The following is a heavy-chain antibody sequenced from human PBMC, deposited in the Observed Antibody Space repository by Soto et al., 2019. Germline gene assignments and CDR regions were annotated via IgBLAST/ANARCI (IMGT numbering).Heavy chain of an antibody. J-gene: IGHJ4*02. CDR2: ISGSGGST. CDR3: AKDGYYYPEGFDY. V-gene: IGHV3-23*01. Sequence: EMQLLESGGGLVQPGGSLRLSCAASGFSFNNYALSWVRQAPGKGLEWVSGISGSGGSTSSADSVKGRFTISRDNSKNMVYLQMTSLRAEDTAIYYCAKDGYYYPEGFDYWGQGALVTVSA. CDR1: GFSFNNYA. D-gene: IGHD3-22*01.